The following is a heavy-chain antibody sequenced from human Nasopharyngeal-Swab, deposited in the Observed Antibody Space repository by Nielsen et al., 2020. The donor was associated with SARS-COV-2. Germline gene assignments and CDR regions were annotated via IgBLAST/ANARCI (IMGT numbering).Heavy chain of an antibody. CDR2: FYYSGST. Sequence: SETLSLTCTVSGGSVSSGNYYWSWIRQPPGKGLEWIGYFYYSGSTNYNPSLKSRVTISVDTSKNQFSLKLSSVTAADTAVYYCARGVRGYSYGYGGYNWFDPWGQGTLVTVS. CDR3: ARGVRGYSYGYGGYNWFDP. D-gene: IGHD5-18*01. CDR1: GGSVSSGNYY. V-gene: IGHV4-61*01. J-gene: IGHJ5*02.